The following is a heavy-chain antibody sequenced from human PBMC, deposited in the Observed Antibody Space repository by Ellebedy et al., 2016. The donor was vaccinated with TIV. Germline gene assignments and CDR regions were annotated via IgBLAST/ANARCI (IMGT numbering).Heavy chain of an antibody. CDR3: ASRYYYGSGSYWPPGLDY. J-gene: IGHJ4*02. D-gene: IGHD3-10*01. V-gene: IGHV4-31*03. Sequence: MPSETLSLTCTVSGGSISSGGYYWSWIRQHPGMGLEWIGYISYSGSTYYNPSLKSRVTRSVDTSKKQFSLKLSSVTAADTAVYYCASRYYYGSGSYWPPGLDYWGQGTLVTVSS. CDR2: ISYSGST. CDR1: GGSISSGGYY.